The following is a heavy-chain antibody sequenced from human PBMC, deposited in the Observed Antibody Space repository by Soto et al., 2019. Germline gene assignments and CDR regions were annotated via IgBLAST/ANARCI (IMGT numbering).Heavy chain of an antibody. CDR2: SIRIFGTP. D-gene: IGHD3-16*01. Sequence: QVQLVQSGTEVKKPGSTVKVSCKASGGTFSSYDISWVRQAPGQGLEWMGGSIRIFGTPNYTQNFQGRLTITADEYTSTAYLEQSRLRSEDTAVYYCARGQGEGSLDSWGQGTLVNVSS. J-gene: IGHJ4*02. CDR3: ARGQGEGSLDS. CDR1: GGTFSSYD. V-gene: IGHV1-69*01.